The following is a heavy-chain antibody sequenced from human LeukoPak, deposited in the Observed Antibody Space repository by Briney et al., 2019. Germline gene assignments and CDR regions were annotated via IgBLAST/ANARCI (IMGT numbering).Heavy chain of an antibody. D-gene: IGHD6-13*01. V-gene: IGHV4-59*01. Sequence: SETLSLTCTVSGGSISSYYWSWIRQPPGKGLEWIGYIHYSGSTKYNPSLKSRVTISVDTSKNQFSLKLSSVTAADTAVYYCASSPYSSNFNYYGMDVWGQGTTVTVSS. CDR3: ASSPYSSNFNYYGMDV. CDR2: IHYSGST. J-gene: IGHJ6*02. CDR1: GGSISSYY.